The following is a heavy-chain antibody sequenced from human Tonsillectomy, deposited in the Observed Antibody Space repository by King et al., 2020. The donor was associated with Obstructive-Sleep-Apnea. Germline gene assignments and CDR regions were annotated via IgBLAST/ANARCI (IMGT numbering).Heavy chain of an antibody. V-gene: IGHV3-15*01. J-gene: IGHJ4*02. CDR2: IKSKTDGGTT. D-gene: IGHD3-22*01. Sequence: VQLVESGGGLVKPGGSLRLSCPASGFTFSNACMSWVRQAPGKGLEWVGRIKSKTDGGTTYSAAPVKGRFTISRDDSKNTLYLLMNSLKTEDTAVYYCTTGGVEGYYYASLGYWGQGTLVTGSS. CDR1: GFTFSNAC. CDR3: TTGGVEGYYYASLGY.